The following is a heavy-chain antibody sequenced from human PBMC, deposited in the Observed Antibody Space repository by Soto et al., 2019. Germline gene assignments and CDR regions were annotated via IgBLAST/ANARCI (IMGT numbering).Heavy chain of an antibody. V-gene: IGHV1-3*01. CDR2: INAGNGNT. J-gene: IGHJ4*02. D-gene: IGHD1-1*01. CDR3: ARDQPYNWNEDPTQAIDY. CDR1: GYTFTSYA. Sequence: ASVKVSCKASGYTFTSYAMHWVRQAPGQRLEWMGWINAGNGNTKYSQKFQGRVTITRDTSASTAYMELSSLRSEDTAVYYCARDQPYNWNEDPTQAIDYWGQGTLVTVSS.